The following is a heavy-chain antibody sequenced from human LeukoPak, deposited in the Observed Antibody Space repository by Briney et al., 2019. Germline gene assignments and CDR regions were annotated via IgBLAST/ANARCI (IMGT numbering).Heavy chain of an antibody. CDR3: ARCIKGYYYYYMDV. CDR1: GFTFSSYS. J-gene: IGHJ6*03. Sequence: GGSLRLPCAASGFTFSSYSMNWVRQAPGKGLEWVSSISSSSSYIYYADSVKGRFTISRDNAKNSLYLQMNSLRAEDTSVYYCARCIKGYYYYYMDVWGKGTTVTVSS. CDR2: ISSSSSYI. D-gene: IGHD3-3*02. V-gene: IGHV3-21*01.